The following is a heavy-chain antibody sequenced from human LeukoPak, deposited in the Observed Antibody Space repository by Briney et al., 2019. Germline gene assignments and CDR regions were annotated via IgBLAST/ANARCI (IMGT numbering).Heavy chain of an antibody. D-gene: IGHD2-2*02. CDR3: ARAVYHRSFGRNTYYIDY. J-gene: IGHJ4*02. Sequence: ASVKVSCKASGYSFLRFALNWVRQAPGQGLEWMGWINPVSGNPTYAQGFTGRFVFSLDTSVGTAYLQISSLKAEDTAVYYCARAVYHRSFGRNTYYIDYWGQGTPVTVSS. V-gene: IGHV7-4-1*02. CDR1: GYSFLRFA. CDR2: INPVSGNP.